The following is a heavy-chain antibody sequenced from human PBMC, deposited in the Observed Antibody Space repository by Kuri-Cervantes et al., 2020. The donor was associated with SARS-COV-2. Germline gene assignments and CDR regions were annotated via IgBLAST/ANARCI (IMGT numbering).Heavy chain of an antibody. CDR2: IYHSGST. Sequence: SETLSLTCAVSGYSISSGYYWGWIRQPPGRGLEWIGSIYHSGSTYYNPSLKSRVTISVDTSKNQFSLKLSSVTAADTAEYYCARAKMGFLEWDNWFDPWGQGTLVTVSS. J-gene: IGHJ5*02. CDR3: ARAKMGFLEWDNWFDP. V-gene: IGHV4-38-2*01. CDR1: GYSISSGYY. D-gene: IGHD3-3*01.